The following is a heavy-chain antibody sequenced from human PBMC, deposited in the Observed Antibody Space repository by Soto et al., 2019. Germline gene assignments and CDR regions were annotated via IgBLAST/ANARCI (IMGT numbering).Heavy chain of an antibody. CDR2: LIPYNGDR. D-gene: IGHD5-12*01. V-gene: IGHV1-18*01. J-gene: IGHJ5*02. CDR3: VRDASSGYRGWWDP. CDR1: GYTFTSYG. Sequence: QVQLVQSGVEVKKPGASVKVSCKASGYTFTSYGISWVRQAPGQGLEWMGLLIPYNGDRIYAQKFQGRVILTTDTATTTADMELGSLRSDDTAVYYCVRDASSGYRGWWDPWGQGTLVTVSS.